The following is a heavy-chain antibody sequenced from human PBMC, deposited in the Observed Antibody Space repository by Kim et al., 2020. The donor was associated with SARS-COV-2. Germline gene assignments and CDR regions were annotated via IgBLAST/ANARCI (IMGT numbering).Heavy chain of an antibody. CDR3: TTDLYCSGGSCYYFDY. V-gene: IGHV3-15*01. J-gene: IGHJ4*02. D-gene: IGHD2-15*01. Sequence: VKGRFTISRDDSKNTLYLQMNSLKTEDTAVYYCTTDLYCSGGSCYYFDYWGQGTLVTVSS.